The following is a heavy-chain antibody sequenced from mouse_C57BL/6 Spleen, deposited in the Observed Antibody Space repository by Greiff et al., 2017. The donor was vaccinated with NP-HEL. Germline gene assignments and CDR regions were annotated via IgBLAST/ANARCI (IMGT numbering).Heavy chain of an antibody. J-gene: IGHJ4*01. CDR2: IYPGSGST. CDR3: ARRQFITTVVATDYAKDD. V-gene: IGHV1-55*01. CDR1: GYTFTSYW. D-gene: IGHD1-1*01. Sequence: QVQLQQPGAELVKPGASVKMSCKASGYTFTSYWITWVKQRPGQGLEWIGDIYPGSGSTKYNEKFKSKATLTVDKSSSTAYMQLSSLTSDDSAVYYCARRQFITTVVATDYAKDDWGQGPSVTASS.